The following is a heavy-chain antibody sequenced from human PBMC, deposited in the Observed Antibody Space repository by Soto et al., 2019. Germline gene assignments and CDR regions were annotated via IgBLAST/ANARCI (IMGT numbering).Heavy chain of an antibody. J-gene: IGHJ4*02. CDR1: GGTFSSYT. V-gene: IGHV1-69*02. Sequence: QVQLVQSGAEVKKPGSSVKVSCKASGGTFSSYTISWVRQAPGQGLEWMGRIIPIPGIANYAQKFQGRVTITADKSTSTVYMELSSLRSEDTAVYYCARAEFYSGSGSYAAFDYWGQGTLVTVSS. D-gene: IGHD3-10*01. CDR3: ARAEFYSGSGSYAAFDY. CDR2: IIPIPGIA.